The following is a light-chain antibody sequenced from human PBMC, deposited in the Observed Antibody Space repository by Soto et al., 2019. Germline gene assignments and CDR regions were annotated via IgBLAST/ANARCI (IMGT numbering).Light chain of an antibody. CDR1: TGIRTD. CDR3: QQSYSTLIT. Sequence: IQLTQSPSSLSASVGDRVTITCRASTGIRTDLSWYQQKPGKVPKVLINAATSLHSGVPSRFSGSGSGTDFTLTISSLQPEDFATYYCQQSYSTLITFGQGTRLEIK. J-gene: IGKJ5*01. V-gene: IGKV1-39*01. CDR2: AAT.